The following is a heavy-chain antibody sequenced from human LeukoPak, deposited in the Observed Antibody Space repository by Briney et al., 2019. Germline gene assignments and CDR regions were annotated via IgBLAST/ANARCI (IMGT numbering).Heavy chain of an antibody. D-gene: IGHD3-22*01. CDR1: GYTFTSSG. J-gene: IGHJ4*02. CDR3: ARVGYDTSGYFSRQIDY. Sequence: ASVKVSCKASGYTFTSSGITWVRKAPGQGLEWWGWLRTDSGNTNYAQKLQDRVTMTTDTSTSTANMELRSLRSDDTAVYYCARVGYDTSGYFSRQIDYWGQGTLVTVSS. V-gene: IGHV1-18*01. CDR2: LRTDSGNT.